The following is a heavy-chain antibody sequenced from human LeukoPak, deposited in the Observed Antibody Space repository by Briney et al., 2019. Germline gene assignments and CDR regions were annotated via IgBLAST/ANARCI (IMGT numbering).Heavy chain of an antibody. CDR2: IYYSGST. V-gene: IGHV4-39*07. D-gene: IGHD5-12*01. J-gene: IGHJ4*02. CDR1: GGSISSSSYY. CDR3: ARDLNSGYDWAPHEVSGY. Sequence: SETLSLTCTVSGGSISSSSYYWGWIRQPPGKGLEWIGSIYYSGSTYYNPSLKSRVTISVDTSKNQFSLKLSSVTAADTAVYYCARDLNSGYDWAPHEVSGYWGQGTLVTVSS.